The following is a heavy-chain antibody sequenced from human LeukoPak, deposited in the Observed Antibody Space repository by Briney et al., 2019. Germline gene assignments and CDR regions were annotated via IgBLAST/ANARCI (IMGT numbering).Heavy chain of an antibody. D-gene: IGHD2/OR15-2a*01. CDR1: GGSISSYY. Sequence: NPSETLSLTCTVSGGSISSYYWSWIRQPPGKGLEWIGYIYYSGSTNYNPSLKSRVTISVDTSKNQFSLKLSSVTAADTAVYYCARPKYSGDAFDIWGQGTMVTVSS. CDR2: IYYSGST. J-gene: IGHJ3*02. CDR3: ARPKYSGDAFDI. V-gene: IGHV4-59*01.